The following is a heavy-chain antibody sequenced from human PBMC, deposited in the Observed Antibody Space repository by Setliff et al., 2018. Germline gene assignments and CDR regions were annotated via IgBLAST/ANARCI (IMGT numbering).Heavy chain of an antibody. Sequence: GASLTISCKGSGYSFTSYWIAWVRQMPGKGLEWMGIIYPGDSDTRYSQSFQGQVTISADRSTRTAYLQWSYLKASDTAFYYCARSDYGDYCAWDSYGMDVWGQGTTVTVSS. CDR1: GYSFTSYW. CDR3: ARSDYGDYCAWDSYGMDV. V-gene: IGHV5-51*01. CDR2: IYPGDSDT. J-gene: IGHJ6*02. D-gene: IGHD4-17*01.